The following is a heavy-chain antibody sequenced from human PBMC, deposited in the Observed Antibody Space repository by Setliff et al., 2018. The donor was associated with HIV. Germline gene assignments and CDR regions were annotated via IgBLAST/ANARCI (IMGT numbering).Heavy chain of an antibody. CDR3: ARDLHANYHVVDI. V-gene: IGHV4-31*02. D-gene: IGHD2-2*01. J-gene: IGHJ3*02. CDR1: GGSIVIGGFY. Sequence: SETLSLTCSVSGGSIVIGGFYYSWIRHRPGKGLEWIGTVYYTGKTYYNPSLQSRLTMSADTSKNQFSLKMRSVTAADTAVYFCARDLHANYHVVDIWGPGTMVNVSS. CDR2: VYYTGKT.